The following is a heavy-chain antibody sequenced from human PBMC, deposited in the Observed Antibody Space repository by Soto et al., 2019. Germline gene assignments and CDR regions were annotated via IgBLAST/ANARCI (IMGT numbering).Heavy chain of an antibody. J-gene: IGHJ4*02. D-gene: IGHD3-22*01. CDR2: ITGSGDKT. V-gene: IGHV3-23*01. CDR1: GLRFSSYS. CDR3: ATMNGYFEY. Sequence: GGSLRLSCADSGLRFSSYSMSWVRQTPGKGLEWVSAITGSGDKTYYADSVKGRFTISRDNSKNTHYLQMTSLRAEDTAIYYCATMNGYFEYWGQGTLVTVSS.